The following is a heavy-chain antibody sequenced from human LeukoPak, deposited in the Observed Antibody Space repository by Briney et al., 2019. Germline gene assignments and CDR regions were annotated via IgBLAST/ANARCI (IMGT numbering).Heavy chain of an antibody. CDR2: ISSSSSTI. J-gene: IGHJ4*02. D-gene: IGHD3-22*01. Sequence: GGSLRLSCAASGFTFSSYSMNWVRQAPGKGLEWVSYISSSSSTIYYADSVKGRFTISRDNAKNSLYLQMNSLRDKDTAVYYCARDLRCYDSSGYRFDYWGQGTLVTVSS. CDR3: ARDLRCYDSSGYRFDY. CDR1: GFTFSSYS. V-gene: IGHV3-48*02.